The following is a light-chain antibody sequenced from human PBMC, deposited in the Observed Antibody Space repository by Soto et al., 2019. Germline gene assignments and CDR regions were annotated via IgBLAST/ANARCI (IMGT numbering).Light chain of an antibody. CDR2: SAS. CDR1: QSVLYSSNNKNY. CDR3: QQYYSTLFT. V-gene: IGKV4-1*01. J-gene: IGKJ3*01. Sequence: DIVMTQSPDSLAVSLGERATINCKSSQSVLYSSNNKNYLAWYQQKPGQPPKLLIYSASTRESGVPDRFSGSGSGTDFTLTISSLQAEDVAVYFCQQYYSTLFTFGPGTKVDIK.